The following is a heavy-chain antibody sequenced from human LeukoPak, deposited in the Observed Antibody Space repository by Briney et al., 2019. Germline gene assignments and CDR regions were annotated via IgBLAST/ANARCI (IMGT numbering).Heavy chain of an antibody. Sequence: PGGSLRLSCAASGFTFSSYGMHWVRQAPGKGLEWVAVIWYDGSNKYYADSVKGRFTISRGNSKNTLYLQMNSLRAEDTAVYYCASDYYDSSGYYSYAFDIWGQGTMVTVSS. CDR2: IWYDGSNK. CDR3: ASDYYDSSGYYSYAFDI. J-gene: IGHJ3*02. V-gene: IGHV3-33*01. D-gene: IGHD3-22*01. CDR1: GFTFSSYG.